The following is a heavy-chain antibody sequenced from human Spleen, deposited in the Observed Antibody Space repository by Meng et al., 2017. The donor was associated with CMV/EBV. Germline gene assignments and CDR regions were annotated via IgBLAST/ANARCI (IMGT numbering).Heavy chain of an antibody. CDR1: GFIFGDYA. J-gene: IGHJ4*02. CDR2: ISWNGDTA. CDR3: ASQVYSSRDY. V-gene: IGHV3-9*01. D-gene: IGHD5-18*01. Sequence: GGSLRLSCVASGFIFGDYAMHWVRHSPGKGLQWVSGISWNGDTADYADSVKGRFNISRDNAKNSLYLQMNSLRAEDTAVYYCASQVYSSRDYWGQGTLVTVSS.